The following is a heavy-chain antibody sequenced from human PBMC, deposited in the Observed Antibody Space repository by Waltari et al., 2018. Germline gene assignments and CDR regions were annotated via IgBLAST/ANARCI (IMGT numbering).Heavy chain of an antibody. Sequence: QITLKGSGPTLVKPTQTLTLTCSFSGFSLTTPGVGVGWVRQPPGKTLEWLATIYWDDEKRYSSSLRSRLTIDKDSSTNQVVLTMRNMDPVDTGTYYCAHEMVRVIRAYYFDYWGQGTLVTVSS. D-gene: IGHD3-10*01. CDR2: IYWDDEK. CDR3: AHEMVRVIRAYYFDY. CDR1: GFSLTTPGVG. J-gene: IGHJ4*02. V-gene: IGHV2-5*02.